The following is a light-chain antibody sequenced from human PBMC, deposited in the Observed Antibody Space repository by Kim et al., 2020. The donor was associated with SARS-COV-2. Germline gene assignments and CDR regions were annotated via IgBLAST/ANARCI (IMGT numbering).Light chain of an antibody. CDR1: ETISRW. Sequence: DIQMTQSPSTLSASVGDRVTITCRASETISRWLDWYQQKPGKAPNLLIYDASTLESGVPSRFSGSGSGAEFTLTISGLQPDDFATYYCQQYSSQDFTFGGGTKVDIK. J-gene: IGKJ4*01. CDR3: QQYSSQDFT. CDR2: DAS. V-gene: IGKV1-5*01.